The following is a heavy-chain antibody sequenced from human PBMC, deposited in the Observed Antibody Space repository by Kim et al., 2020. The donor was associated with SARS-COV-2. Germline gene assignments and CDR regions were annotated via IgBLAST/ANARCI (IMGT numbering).Heavy chain of an antibody. CDR2: IDPSDSYT. J-gene: IGHJ6*02. CDR3: ARHSGGYYYDSSGYYNHLDV. Sequence: GESLKISCKGSGYSFTSYWISWVRQMPGKGLEWMGRIDPSDSYTNYSPSFQGHVTISADKSISTAYLQWSSLKASDTAMYYCARHSGGYYYDSSGYYNHLDVWGQGTTVTVSS. V-gene: IGHV5-10-1*01. D-gene: IGHD3-22*01. CDR1: GYSFTSYW.